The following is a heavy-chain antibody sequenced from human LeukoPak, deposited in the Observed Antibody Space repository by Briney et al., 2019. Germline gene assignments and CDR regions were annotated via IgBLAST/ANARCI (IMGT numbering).Heavy chain of an antibody. Sequence: ASVKVSCKASGGTFSSYAISWVRQAPGQGLEWMGGIIPIFDTANYAQKFQGRVTITADESTSTAYMELSSLRSEDTAVYYCARARDYYGSGRPYGMDVWGKGTTVTVSS. D-gene: IGHD3-10*01. CDR3: ARARDYYGSGRPYGMDV. CDR1: GGTFSSYA. CDR2: IIPIFDTA. V-gene: IGHV1-69*01. J-gene: IGHJ6*04.